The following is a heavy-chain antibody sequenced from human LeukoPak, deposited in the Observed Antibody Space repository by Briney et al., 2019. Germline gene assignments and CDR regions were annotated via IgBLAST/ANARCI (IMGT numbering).Heavy chain of an antibody. J-gene: IGHJ4*02. CDR1: GGSISSYY. V-gene: IGHV4-59*08. D-gene: IGHD3-22*01. CDR2: IYYSGST. CDR3: ARTTYYYDSSGYYVYFDY. Sequence: PSETLSLTCTVSGGSISSYYWSWIRQSPGKGLEWIGYIYYSGSTNYNPSLKSRVTISVDTSKNQFSLKLSSVTAADTVVYYCARTTYYYDSSGYYVYFDYWGQGTLVTVSP.